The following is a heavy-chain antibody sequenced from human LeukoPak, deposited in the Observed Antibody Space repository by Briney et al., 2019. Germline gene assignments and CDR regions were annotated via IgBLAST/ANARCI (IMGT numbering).Heavy chain of an antibody. CDR3: ARSPTADAFDI. CDR1: GYTFTGYY. J-gene: IGHJ3*02. CDR2: ISAYNGNT. Sequence: ASVKVSCKASGYTFTGYYMHWVRQAPGQGLEWMGWISAYNGNTNYAQKLQGRVTMTTDTSTSTAYMELRSLRSDDTAVYYCARSPTADAFDIWGQGTMVTVSS. V-gene: IGHV1-18*04.